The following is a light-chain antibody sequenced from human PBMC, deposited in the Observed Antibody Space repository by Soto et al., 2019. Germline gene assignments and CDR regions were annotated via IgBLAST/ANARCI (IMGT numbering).Light chain of an antibody. CDR3: QQYDLSRWT. CDR2: AAS. V-gene: IGKV1-9*01. Sequence: DIQLTQSPSFLSASVGDRVTVTCRASQGISSSLAWFQQKPGKAPKLLIYAASTLQSRVPSRFSGSGSGTDFTLTISRLEPEDFAVYYCQQYDLSRWTFGQGTKVDIK. CDR1: QGISSS. J-gene: IGKJ1*01.